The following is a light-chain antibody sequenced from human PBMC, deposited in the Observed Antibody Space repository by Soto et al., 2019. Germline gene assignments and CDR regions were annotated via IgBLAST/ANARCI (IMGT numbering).Light chain of an antibody. V-gene: IGKV3-11*01. J-gene: IGKJ5*01. CDR1: QSVSSY. CDR3: QRRRNSMT. CDR2: DAS. Sequence: SGASVAFAAGESGTQACRASQSVSSYLGWYQQKPGQAPRLLIYDASNRATGIPARFSGSETGADDTLLRSSQSREASLVYYYQRRRNSMTFGQGTRLDIK.